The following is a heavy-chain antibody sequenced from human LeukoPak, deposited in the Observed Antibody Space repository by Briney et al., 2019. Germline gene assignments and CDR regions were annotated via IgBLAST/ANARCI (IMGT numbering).Heavy chain of an antibody. CDR2: IYYSGST. D-gene: IGHD3-22*01. CDR1: GGSISSSSYY. CDR3: ARAYYYDSSGHWPYYFDY. J-gene: IGHJ4*02. Sequence: SETLSLTCTVSGGSISSSSYYWGWIRQPPGKGLEWIGSIYYSGSTYYNPSLKSRVTISVDTSKNQFSLKLSSVTAADTAVYYCARAYYYDSSGHWPYYFDYWGQGTLVTVSP. V-gene: IGHV4-39*01.